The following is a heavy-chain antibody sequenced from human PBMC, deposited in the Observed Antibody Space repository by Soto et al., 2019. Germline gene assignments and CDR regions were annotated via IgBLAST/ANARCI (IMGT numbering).Heavy chain of an antibody. CDR3: TSPGHLDYGDYTGEFDP. V-gene: IGHV3-73*01. J-gene: IGHJ5*02. CDR1: GFTFSGSA. D-gene: IGHD4-17*01. CDR2: IRSKANSYAT. Sequence: EVQLVESGGGLVQPGGSLKLSCAASGFTFSGSAMHWVRQASGKGLEWVGRIRSKANSYATAYAASVKGRFTISRDDSKNTAYLQMNSLKTEDTAVYYCTSPGHLDYGDYTGEFDPWGQGTLVTVSS.